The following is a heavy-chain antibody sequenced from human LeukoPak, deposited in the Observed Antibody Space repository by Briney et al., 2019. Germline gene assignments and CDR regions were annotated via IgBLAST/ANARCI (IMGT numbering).Heavy chain of an antibody. CDR2: IIPIFGTA. J-gene: IGHJ4*02. V-gene: IGHV1-69*06. D-gene: IGHD3-22*01. CDR1: GGTFSSYA. Sequence: ASVKVSCKASGGTFSSYAISWVRQAPGQGLEWMGGIIPIFGTANYAQKFQGRVTITADKSTSTAYMELSSLRSEDTAVYYCARSNYYDSSGYYVSFSYYFDYWGQGTLVTVSS. CDR3: ARSNYYDSSGYYVSFSYYFDY.